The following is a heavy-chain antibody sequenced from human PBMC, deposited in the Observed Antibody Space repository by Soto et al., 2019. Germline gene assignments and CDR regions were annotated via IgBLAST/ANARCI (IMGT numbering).Heavy chain of an antibody. J-gene: IGHJ4*02. CDR3: ARDQPGYSYGYGLGY. CDR1: GFPFSSYS. Sequence: GGSLRLSCAASGFPFSSYSMNWVRQAPGKGLEWVSSISSSSSYIYYADSVKGRFTISRDNAKNSLYLQMNSLRAEDTAVYYCARDQPGYSYGYGLGYWGQGPLVTVSS. CDR2: ISSSSSYI. D-gene: IGHD5-18*01. V-gene: IGHV3-21*01.